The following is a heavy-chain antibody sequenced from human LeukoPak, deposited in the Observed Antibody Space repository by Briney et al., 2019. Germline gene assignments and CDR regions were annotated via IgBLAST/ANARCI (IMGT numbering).Heavy chain of an antibody. CDR3: ARDSRVYSYGPFDY. J-gene: IGHJ4*02. D-gene: IGHD5-18*01. CDR2: ISYDGSNK. V-gene: IGHV3-30-3*01. Sequence: GRSLRLSCAASGFTFSSYAMHWVRQAPGKGLEWVAVISYDGSNKYYADSVKGRFTISRDHSKNTLYLQMNSLRAEDTAVYYCARDSRVYSYGPFDYWGQGTLVTVSS. CDR1: GFTFSSYA.